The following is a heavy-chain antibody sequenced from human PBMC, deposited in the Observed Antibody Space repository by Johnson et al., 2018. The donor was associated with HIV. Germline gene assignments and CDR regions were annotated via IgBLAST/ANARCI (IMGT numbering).Heavy chain of an antibody. CDR1: GFTFSSYG. CDR3: ARDGIYSSPWDAFDI. Sequence: QVQLVESGGGVVHPGGSLRLSCAASGFTFSSYGMHWVRQAPGKGLEWVAFIRYDGSNKYYVDSTEGRFTISRDNAKNLLYLQMDRLRAADTAIYYCARDGIYSSPWDAFDIWGQGTMVTVSS. CDR2: IRYDGSNK. J-gene: IGHJ3*02. D-gene: IGHD3-22*01. V-gene: IGHV3-30*02.